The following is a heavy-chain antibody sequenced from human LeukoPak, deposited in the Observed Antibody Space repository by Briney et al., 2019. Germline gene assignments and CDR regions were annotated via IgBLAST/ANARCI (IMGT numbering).Heavy chain of an antibody. D-gene: IGHD2-21*02. CDR3: AGEPRGSDCRFDY. Sequence: GRSLRLSCAASGFTFSRYSMHWVRQAPGKGLEWVAVILRDGRNEHYADSVQGRFTISRDNSKDILYLHINSPRTEDTAVYYCAGEPRGSDCRFDYWGQGTLVTVSS. V-gene: IGHV3-30*04. J-gene: IGHJ4*02. CDR2: ILRDGRNE. CDR1: GFTFSRYS.